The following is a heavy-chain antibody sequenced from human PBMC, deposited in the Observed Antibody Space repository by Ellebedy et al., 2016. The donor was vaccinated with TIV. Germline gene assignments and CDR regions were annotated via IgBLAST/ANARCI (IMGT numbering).Heavy chain of an antibody. CDR1: GFTFSSYA. CDR2: ISGSGGST. V-gene: IGHV3-23*01. J-gene: IGHJ6*02. Sequence: GGSLRLSXAASGFTFSSYAMSWVRQAPGKGLEWVSAISGSGGSTYYADSVKGRFTISRDNSKNTLYLQMNSLRAEDTAVYYCANLAPDRGAYYYYYGMDVWGQGTTVTVSS. CDR3: ANLAPDRGAYYYYYGMDV. D-gene: IGHD3-10*01.